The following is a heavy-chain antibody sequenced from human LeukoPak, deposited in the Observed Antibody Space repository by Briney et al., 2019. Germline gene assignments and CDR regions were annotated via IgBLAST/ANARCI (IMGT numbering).Heavy chain of an antibody. D-gene: IGHD6-13*01. CDR2: ISGSGGST. J-gene: IGHJ4*02. CDR3: AKDHDDYSSSWYDY. V-gene: IGHV3-23*01. Sequence: GGSLRLSCAASGFTFSSYAMSWVRQAPGKGLEWVSAISGSGGSTYYADSVKGRFTISRDNSKNTLYLQMNSLRAEDTAVYYCAKDHDDYSSSWYDYWGQGTLVTVSS. CDR1: GFTFSSYA.